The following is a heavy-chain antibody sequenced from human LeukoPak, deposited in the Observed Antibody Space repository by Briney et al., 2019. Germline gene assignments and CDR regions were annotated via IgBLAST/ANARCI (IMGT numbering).Heavy chain of an antibody. CDR1: GFTFSSYW. D-gene: IGHD4-11*01. CDR3: ARDQFAHSTYRTDY. J-gene: IGHJ4*02. CDR2: INSDGSST. Sequence: GGSLRLSCAASGFTFSSYWMHWVRQVPGKGLVWVSRINSDGSSTSYAGSVKGRFTISRDNAKNTLYLQMNSLRAEDTAVYYCARDQFAHSTYRTDYWGQGTLVTVSS. V-gene: IGHV3-74*01.